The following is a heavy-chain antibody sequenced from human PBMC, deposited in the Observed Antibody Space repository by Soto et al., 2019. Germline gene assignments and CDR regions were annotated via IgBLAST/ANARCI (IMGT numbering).Heavy chain of an antibody. V-gene: IGHV3-7*01. CDR2: IKQDGSEK. CDR3: AKWDCGGDCYFDY. CDR1: GFTFSSYW. D-gene: IGHD2-21*02. J-gene: IGHJ4*02. Sequence: GESLKISCAASGFTFSSYWMSWVRQAPGKGLEWVANIKQDGSEKYYVDSVKGRFTISRDNAKNSLYLQMNSLRAEDTAVYYCAKWDCGGDCYFDYWGQGTLVTVSS.